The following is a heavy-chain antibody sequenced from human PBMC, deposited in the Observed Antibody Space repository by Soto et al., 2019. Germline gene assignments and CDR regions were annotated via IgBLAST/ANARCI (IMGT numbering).Heavy chain of an antibody. V-gene: IGHV4-59*01. CDR3: ARISSLDPYGYVNGGLDV. D-gene: IGHD3-16*01. CDR2: FYHSGNS. CDR1: AGSIRRYY. Sequence: SETLSLPCRVSAGSIRRYYWSWIRQSREKGLEWIGYFYHSGNSNYNPSLKSRVTISVDTSKNQLSLSLRSVTAADTAVYFCARISSLDPYGYVNGGLDVWGQGTTVTVSS. J-gene: IGHJ6*02.